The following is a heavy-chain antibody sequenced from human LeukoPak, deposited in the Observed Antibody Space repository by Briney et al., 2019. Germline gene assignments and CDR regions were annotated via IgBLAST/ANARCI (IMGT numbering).Heavy chain of an antibody. V-gene: IGHV4-34*01. CDR3: AGYGGDWNLDYWGQ. Sequence: PSETLSLTCAVYGGSLDIYYWMFVRQPPGKGLQWIGEITYRRGADYNPSLKNRVTISIDASQRQISLKLTSVTAADTAVYYCAGYGGDWNLDYWGQGGQGTLVTVSS. CDR1: GGSLDIYY. J-gene: IGHJ4*02. D-gene: IGHD2-21*01. CDR2: ITYRRGA.